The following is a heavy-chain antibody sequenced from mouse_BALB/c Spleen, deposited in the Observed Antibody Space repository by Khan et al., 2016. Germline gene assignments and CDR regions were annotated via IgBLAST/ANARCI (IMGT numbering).Heavy chain of an antibody. CDR2: ISSGSTNF. CDR3: ARMGGSYAMDY. V-gene: IGHV5-17*02. Sequence: EVELVESGGDLVQPGGSRKLSCAASGFTFSGFGMHWVRQAPEKGLEWVAYISSGSTNFYYADTVKGRFTISRDNPTNTLFLQMTSRRSEDTAMYYCARMGGSYAMDYWGQGTSVTVSS. CDR1: GFTFSGFG. J-gene: IGHJ4*01.